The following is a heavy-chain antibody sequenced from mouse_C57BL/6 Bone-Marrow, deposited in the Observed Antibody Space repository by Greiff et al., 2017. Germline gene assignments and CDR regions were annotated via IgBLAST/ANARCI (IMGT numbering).Heavy chain of an antibody. J-gene: IGHJ3*01. CDR1: GFTFSSYG. CDR3: ARHEGPGFAY. CDR2: ISSGGSYT. V-gene: IGHV5-6*01. Sequence: EVKLMESGGDLVKPGGSLKLSCAASGFTFSSYGMSWVRQTPDKRLAWVATISSGGSYTYYPDSVKGRFTISRDNAKHTMYRQMSSLKSEDTALYYCARHEGPGFAYWGQGTLVTVSA.